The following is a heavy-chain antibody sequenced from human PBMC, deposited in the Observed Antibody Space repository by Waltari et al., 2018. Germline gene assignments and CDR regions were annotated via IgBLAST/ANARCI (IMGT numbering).Heavy chain of an antibody. J-gene: IGHJ4*02. Sequence: VQLVASGGGGVKSGSPVRPPCSPSVSMSCTCSASRLARAPGKGRGWVSVITYSRSKKYYADSVKGRFTISRDNSKNSLYLQMNSLRAEDTAVYYCARDRGAARGGFDYWGQGTLVTVSS. V-gene: IGHV3-30*04. D-gene: IGHD6-6*01. CDR1: VSMSCTCS. CDR3: ARDRGAARGGFDY. CDR2: ITYSRSKK.